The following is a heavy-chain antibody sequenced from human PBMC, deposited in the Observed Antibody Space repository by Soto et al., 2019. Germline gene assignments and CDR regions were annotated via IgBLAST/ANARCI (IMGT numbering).Heavy chain of an antibody. V-gene: IGHV1-18*04. D-gene: IGHD3-3*01. CDR3: ARRGYYGFWGGTLGYYGMDV. CDR2: IRAYNGNT. CDR1: GYTFTSYG. J-gene: IGHJ6*02. Sequence: QVQLVQSGAEVKKPGASVKVSCKASGYTFTSYGISWVRQAPGQGPEWMGRIRAYNGNTNYAQKLQGRVTMTTGTSTSTAYMELRSLRSDDTAVYYCARRGYYGFWGGTLGYYGMDVWGQGTTVTVAS.